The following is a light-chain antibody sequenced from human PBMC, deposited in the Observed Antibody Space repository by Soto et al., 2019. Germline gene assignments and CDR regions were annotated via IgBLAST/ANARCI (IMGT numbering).Light chain of an antibody. CDR3: QAYDCSLSGRV. V-gene: IGLV1-40*01. CDR1: SSNIGAGYD. J-gene: IGLJ3*02. Sequence: QSVLTQPPSVSEAPGQRVTISCTESSSNIGAGYDVHWYQQLPGTAPKLLIYGNSNRPSGVPDRFSGFKSGTSASLAITGLQAEDEADYYCQAYDCSLSGRVFGGGTKVTVL. CDR2: GNS.